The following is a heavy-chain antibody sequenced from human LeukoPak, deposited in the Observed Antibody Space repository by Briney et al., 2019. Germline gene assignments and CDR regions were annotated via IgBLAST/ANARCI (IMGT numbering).Heavy chain of an antibody. CDR3: AKKRSSWYLDAFDI. J-gene: IGHJ3*02. Sequence: GGSLRLSRAASGFTFSDYYMSWIRQAPGKGLEWVSYVSSSGSTIYYADSVKGRFTISRDNAKNSLYLQMNSLRAEDTAVYYCAKKRSSWYLDAFDIWGQGTMVTVSS. V-gene: IGHV3-11*01. CDR2: VSSSGSTI. CDR1: GFTFSDYY. D-gene: IGHD6-13*01.